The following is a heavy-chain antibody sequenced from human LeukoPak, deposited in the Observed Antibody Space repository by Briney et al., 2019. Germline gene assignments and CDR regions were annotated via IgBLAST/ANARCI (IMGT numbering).Heavy chain of an antibody. D-gene: IGHD4-17*01. J-gene: IGHJ4*02. CDR1: GFPFSAFY. V-gene: IGHV3-30*18. Sequence: GGSLRLSCAASGFPFSAFYMSWVRQAPGKGLEWVAVISYDGRNKYYVDSVKGRFTISRDNSKNTLYLQMNSLRAEDTAVYYCAKDWHTVTSFDYWGQGTLVTVSS. CDR2: ISYDGRNK. CDR3: AKDWHTVTSFDY.